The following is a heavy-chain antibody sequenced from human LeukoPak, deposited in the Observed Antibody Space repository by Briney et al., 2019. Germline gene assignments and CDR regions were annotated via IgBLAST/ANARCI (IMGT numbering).Heavy chain of an antibody. Sequence: SETLSLTCAVYGGSFSGYYWSWIRQPPGKGLEWIGEINHSGSTNYNPSLKSRVTISVDTSKNQFSLELSSVTAADTAVYYCARGPYYDILTGYYIDDYFDYWGQGTLVTVSS. CDR1: GGSFSGYY. CDR2: INHSGST. CDR3: ARGPYYDILTGYYIDDYFDY. V-gene: IGHV4-34*01. D-gene: IGHD3-9*01. J-gene: IGHJ4*02.